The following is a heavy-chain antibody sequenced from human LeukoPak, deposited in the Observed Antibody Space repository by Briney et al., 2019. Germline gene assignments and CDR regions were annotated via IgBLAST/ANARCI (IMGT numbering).Heavy chain of an antibody. Sequence: GGSLRLSCVASGFIVSNNYMSWVRQAPGMGLEWVSTIYRGGSSFYADSVKGRFTISRDNSKSTLYLQMDSLRAEDTAVYYCASDLSTWFDWGQGTQVTVAS. V-gene: IGHV3-66*01. CDR2: IYRGGSS. CDR3: ASDLSTWFD. CDR1: GFIVSNNY. D-gene: IGHD6-13*01. J-gene: IGHJ4*02.